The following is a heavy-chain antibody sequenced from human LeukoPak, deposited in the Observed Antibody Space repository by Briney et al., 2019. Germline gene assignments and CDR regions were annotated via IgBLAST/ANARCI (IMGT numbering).Heavy chain of an antibody. CDR1: GFTVGGNY. D-gene: IGHD2-15*01. CDR3: VRDAGYCSDGVCYRTRFDS. CDR2: IYSGGTT. Sequence: GGSLRLSCVLSGFTVGGNYMSWVRQAPGRGLEWVSTIYSGGTTYYADAVKGRFIISRDNSKNTLFLQMNSLRAEDTAIYYCVRDAGYCSDGVCYRTRFDSWGQGALVTVSS. J-gene: IGHJ4*02. V-gene: IGHV3-66*01.